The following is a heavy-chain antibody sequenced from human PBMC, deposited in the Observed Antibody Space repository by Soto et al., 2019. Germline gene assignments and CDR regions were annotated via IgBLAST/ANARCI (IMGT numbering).Heavy chain of an antibody. CDR2: IYQSGST. CDR3: VRGPYHVGSYRESYFDN. J-gene: IGHJ4*02. Sequence: QVQLQESGPGLVKPSGTLSLTCAVSGVSISSTNWWSWVRQPPVKGLEWIGEIYQSGSTNYNPSRSSRVTISVDKSKNQFALNLNVVTAADTAVYYCVRGPYHVGSYRESYFDNWGQGILVTVSS. CDR1: GVSISSTNW. V-gene: IGHV4-4*02. D-gene: IGHD3-10*01.